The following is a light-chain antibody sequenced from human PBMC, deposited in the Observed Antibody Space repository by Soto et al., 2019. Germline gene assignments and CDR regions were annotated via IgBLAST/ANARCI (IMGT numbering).Light chain of an antibody. Sequence: QSALTQPASVSGSPGQSITISCTGTSSDVGSYNLVSWYQQHPGKAPKLMIYEVSKRPSGVSNRYSCSKSGNTASLTISGHQAEDEADYYCCSYAGSSTYVFGTGTKLTVL. J-gene: IGLJ1*01. V-gene: IGLV2-23*02. CDR3: CSYAGSSTYV. CDR2: EVS. CDR1: SSDVGSYNL.